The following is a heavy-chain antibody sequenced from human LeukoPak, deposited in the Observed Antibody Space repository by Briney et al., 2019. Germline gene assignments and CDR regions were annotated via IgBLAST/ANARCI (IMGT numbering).Heavy chain of an antibody. Sequence: GGSLRLSCAASGFTLSSYSMNWVRQALGKGLEWVSYISSSSSTIYYADSVKGRFTISRDNAKNSLYLQMNSLRAEDTAVYYCAREEPVVPAARAAFDSWGQGTMVTVSS. CDR3: AREEPVVPAARAAFDS. D-gene: IGHD2-2*01. CDR2: ISSSSSTI. V-gene: IGHV3-48*04. J-gene: IGHJ3*02. CDR1: GFTLSSYS.